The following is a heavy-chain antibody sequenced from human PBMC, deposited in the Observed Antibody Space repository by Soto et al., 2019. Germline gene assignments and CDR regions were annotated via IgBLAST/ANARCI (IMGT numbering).Heavy chain of an antibody. V-gene: IGHV4-59*08. CDR3: ARHRRTTVAKFYFDN. Sequence: QVQLQESGPGLVKPSETLSLTCTVSGGSINSYCWSWIRQPPGKGLEWIAYIFDSGNANYKPSLKRRVTISVDTSKNQFSLKLTSVTAADTAVYYCARHRRTTVAKFYFDNWGQGALVTVSS. CDR1: GGSINSYC. D-gene: IGHD4-4*01. J-gene: IGHJ4*02. CDR2: IFDSGNA.